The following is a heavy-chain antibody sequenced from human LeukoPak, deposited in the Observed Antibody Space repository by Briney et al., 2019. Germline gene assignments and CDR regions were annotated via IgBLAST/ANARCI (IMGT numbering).Heavy chain of an antibody. CDR3: AYVGSTGC. Sequence: GGSLRLSCVASGFTFDDYAMHWARQAPGKGLEWVSGISWNRNTIAYADSVKGRFTISRDNAKNSLYLQMSSLRVEVTALYYCAYVGSTGCWGQGTLVTVSS. J-gene: IGHJ4*02. D-gene: IGHD2-2*01. V-gene: IGHV3-9*01. CDR1: GFTFDDYA. CDR2: ISWNRNTI.